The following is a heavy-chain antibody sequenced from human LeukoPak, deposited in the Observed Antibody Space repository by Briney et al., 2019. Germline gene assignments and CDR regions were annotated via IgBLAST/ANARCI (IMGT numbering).Heavy chain of an antibody. CDR2: IYYSGST. Sequence: PSETLSLTCTVSGGSISSYYWSWLRQPPGKGLEWIGYIYYSGSTHYNPSLMSRVTISVDTSKNQFSLKLSSVTAADTAVYYCARHGDNSSWDYFDYWGQGTLVTVSS. CDR1: GGSISSYY. D-gene: IGHD6-13*01. CDR3: ARHGDNSSWDYFDY. J-gene: IGHJ4*02. V-gene: IGHV4-59*08.